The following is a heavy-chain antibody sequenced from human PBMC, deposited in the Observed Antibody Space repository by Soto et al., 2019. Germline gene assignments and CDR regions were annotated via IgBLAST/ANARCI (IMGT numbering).Heavy chain of an antibody. CDR1: GGSISSGDYY. CDR3: ASYGSGSYYNGYYFDY. CDR2: IYYSGST. D-gene: IGHD3-10*01. Sequence: TLSLTCTVSGGSISSGDYYWSWIRQPPGKGLEWIGYIYYSGSTYYNPSLKSRVTISADTSKNQFSLKLSSVTAADTAVYYRASYGSGSYYNGYYFDYWGQGTLVTISS. J-gene: IGHJ4*02. V-gene: IGHV4-30-4*01.